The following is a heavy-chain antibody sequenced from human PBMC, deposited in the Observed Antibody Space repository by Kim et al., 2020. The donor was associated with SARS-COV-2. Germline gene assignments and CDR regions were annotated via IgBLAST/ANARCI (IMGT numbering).Heavy chain of an antibody. CDR2: IHYTGST. CDR3: ARKDGGYGFGFDL. D-gene: IGHD5-12*01. J-gene: IGHJ5*02. V-gene: IGHV4-39*01. Sequence: SETLSLSCTVSGVSISGSNYYWVWVRQPPGKGLGWIGTIHYTGSTNYNPSLESRVTLSVDTSKNQFSLKLSSVTAADMAVYYCARKDGGYGFGFDLWGQGPLVSVSS. CDR1: GVSISGSNYY.